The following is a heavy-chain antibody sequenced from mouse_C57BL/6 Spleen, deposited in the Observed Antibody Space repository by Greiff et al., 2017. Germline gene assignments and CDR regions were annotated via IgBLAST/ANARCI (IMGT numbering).Heavy chain of an antibody. CDR2: IHPNSGST. CDR1: GYTFTSYW. J-gene: IGHJ2*01. CDR3: ARGTGTRYFDY. V-gene: IGHV1-64*01. D-gene: IGHD4-1*01. Sequence: VQLQQSGAELVKPGASVKLSCKASGYTFTSYWMHWVKQRPGQGLEWIGMIHPNSGSTNYNEKFKSKATLTVDKSSSTAYMQLSSLTSEDSAVYYGARGTGTRYFDYWGQGTTLTVSS.